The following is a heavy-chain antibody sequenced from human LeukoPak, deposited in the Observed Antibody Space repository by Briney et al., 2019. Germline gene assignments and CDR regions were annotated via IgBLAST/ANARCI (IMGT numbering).Heavy chain of an antibody. V-gene: IGHV3-23*01. Sequence: AGGSLRLSCAVSGFTFSNYGMTWVRQAPGMGLEWVSELIVSGNSTSYKDSGKGRFTISGDNSTNTLDLQMNSMRAEDRAVYYCARELCDFDYWGQGTLVTVSS. CDR3: ARELCDFDY. J-gene: IGHJ4*02. CDR2: LIVSGNST. CDR1: GFTFSNYG. D-gene: IGHD3-16*01.